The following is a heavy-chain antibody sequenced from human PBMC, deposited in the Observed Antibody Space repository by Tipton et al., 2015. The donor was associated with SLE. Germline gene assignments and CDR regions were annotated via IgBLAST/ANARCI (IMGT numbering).Heavy chain of an antibody. V-gene: IGHV4-59*11. D-gene: IGHD5-18*01. CDR1: GASINSHY. CDR2: IYYSGKT. CDR3: ARQSDTTMVAYFDS. Sequence: TLSLTCTVSGASINSHYWSWIRQPPGKGLEWIGYIYYSGKTDYNPSLKSRVTISVDTSKNQFSLKLSSVTAADTAAYYCARQSDTTMVAYFDSWGQGTVVTVSS. J-gene: IGHJ4*02.